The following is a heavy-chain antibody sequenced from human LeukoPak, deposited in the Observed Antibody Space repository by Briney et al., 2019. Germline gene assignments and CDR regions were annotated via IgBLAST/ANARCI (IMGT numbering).Heavy chain of an antibody. D-gene: IGHD4-17*01. J-gene: IGHJ4*02. Sequence: SETLSLTCTVSGGSISSYYWSWIRQPPGKGLEWIGYIYYSGSTNYNPSLKSRVTISVDTSKNQFSLKLSSVTAADTAVYYCANSIDFDYGDYYFDYWGQGTLVTVSS. CDR3: ANSIDFDYGDYYFDY. CDR2: IYYSGST. V-gene: IGHV4-59*08. CDR1: GGSISSYY.